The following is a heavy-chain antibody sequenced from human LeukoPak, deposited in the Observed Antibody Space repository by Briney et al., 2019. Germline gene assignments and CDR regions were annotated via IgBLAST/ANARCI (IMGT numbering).Heavy chain of an antibody. CDR2: IYTSGST. V-gene: IGHV4-4*07. J-gene: IGHJ3*02. CDR1: GGSISSYY. D-gene: IGHD6-13*01. CDR3: ARESIAAASNDAFDI. Sequence: SETLSLTCTVSGGSISSYYWSWIRQPAGKGLEWIGRIYTSGSTNYNPSLKSRVTMSVDTSKNQFSLKLSSVTAADTAVYYCARESIAAASNDAFDIWGQGTMVTVSS.